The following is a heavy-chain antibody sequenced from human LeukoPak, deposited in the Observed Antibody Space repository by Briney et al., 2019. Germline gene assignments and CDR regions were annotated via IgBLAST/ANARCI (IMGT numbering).Heavy chain of an antibody. D-gene: IGHD1-26*01. V-gene: IGHV3-7*01. CDR1: GFTFTNSW. Sequence: GGSLRLSCAASGFTFTNSWMTWVRQAPGKGLEWVANIKQDGSTKHYADSLKGRFTISRDNPKNSLYLQMNSLRADDTAVYYCARDTDGSLDYWGQGILVTVAS. J-gene: IGHJ4*02. CDR2: IKQDGSTK. CDR3: ARDTDGSLDY.